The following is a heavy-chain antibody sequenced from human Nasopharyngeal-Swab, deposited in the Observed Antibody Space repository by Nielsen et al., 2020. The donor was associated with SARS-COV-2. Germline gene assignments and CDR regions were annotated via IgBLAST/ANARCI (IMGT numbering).Heavy chain of an antibody. Sequence: GESLKISCAASGFTFSYYDMHWVRHVTGKGLEWVSAVDSSGDTYYPGSVKGRFTISRENAKNSLYLQMNSLRAEDTAVYYCARGYYYYMDVWGKGTTVTVSS. J-gene: IGHJ6*03. V-gene: IGHV3-13*01. CDR2: VDSSGDT. CDR3: ARGYYYYMDV. CDR1: GFTFSYYD.